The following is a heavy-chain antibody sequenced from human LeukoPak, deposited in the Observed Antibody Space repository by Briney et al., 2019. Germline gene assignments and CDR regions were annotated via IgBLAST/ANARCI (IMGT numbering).Heavy chain of an antibody. J-gene: IGHJ4*02. CDR2: IWYDGRNK. V-gene: IGHV3-33*01. Sequence: GGSLRLSCAASGFTFNTYGMYWVRQAPGTGLEWVAVIWYDGRNKYYADSVKGRFTISRDNSKNTLYLQMNSLRAEDTAVYYCARGGNNYYDYFDYWGQGTLVTVSS. CDR1: GFTFNTYG. D-gene: IGHD3-10*01. CDR3: ARGGNNYYDYFDY.